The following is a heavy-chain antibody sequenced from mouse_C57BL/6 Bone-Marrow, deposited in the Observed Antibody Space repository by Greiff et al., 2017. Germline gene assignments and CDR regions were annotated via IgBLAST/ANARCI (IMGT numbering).Heavy chain of an antibody. CDR1: GFNIKDYY. V-gene: IGHV14-1*01. Sequence: VHVKQSGAELVRPGASVKLSCTASGFNIKDYYMHWVKQRPEQGLEWIGRIDPEDGDTEYAPKFQGKATMTADTSSNTAYLQLSSLTSEDTAVYYCTPDDYERDYWGQATTLTVSS. CDR2: IDPEDGDT. CDR3: TPDDYERDY. D-gene: IGHD2-4*01. J-gene: IGHJ2*01.